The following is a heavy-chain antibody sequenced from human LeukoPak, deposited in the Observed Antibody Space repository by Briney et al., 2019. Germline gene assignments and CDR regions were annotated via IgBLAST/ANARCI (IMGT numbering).Heavy chain of an antibody. CDR3: AREGGMVRGVIITASTYYYYYMDV. J-gene: IGHJ6*03. V-gene: IGHV3-23*01. D-gene: IGHD3-10*01. Sequence: GGSLRLSCAASGFTFSSYAMSWVRQAPGKGLEWVSAISGSGGSTYYADSVKGRFTISRDNSKNTLYLQMNSLRAEDTAVYYCAREGGMVRGVIITASTYYYYYMDVWGKGTTVTVSS. CDR2: ISGSGGST. CDR1: GFTFSSYA.